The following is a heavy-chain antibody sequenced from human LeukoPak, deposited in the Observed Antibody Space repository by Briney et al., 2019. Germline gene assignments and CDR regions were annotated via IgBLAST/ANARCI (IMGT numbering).Heavy chain of an antibody. CDR2: IYPGDSDT. V-gene: IGHV5-51*03. CDR1: GYSFTDYW. Sequence: GESLKISCKGSGYSFTDYWIGWVRQLPGKGLEWMGIIYPGDSDTTHSPSFQGTVTISVDKSSSIACLQWSSLKTSDSAMYYCAEGYWYFDLWGRGTLLTVSS. J-gene: IGHJ2*01. CDR3: AEGYWYFDL.